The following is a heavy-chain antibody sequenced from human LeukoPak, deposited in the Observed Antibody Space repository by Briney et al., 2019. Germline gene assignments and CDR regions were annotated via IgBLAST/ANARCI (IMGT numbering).Heavy chain of an antibody. V-gene: IGHV1-8*01. CDR3: TRNLARTGDFNY. CDR1: GYSFISFD. J-gene: IGHJ4*02. CDR2: MNPNSGST. Sequence: ASVKVSCKASGYSFISFDINWVRQATGQGLEWLGWMNPNSGSTGYAQNFQGRVSMTRDTSISTAYMELSNLGSEDTAVYYCTRNLARTGDFNYWGQGTLVTVSS. D-gene: IGHD5-12*01.